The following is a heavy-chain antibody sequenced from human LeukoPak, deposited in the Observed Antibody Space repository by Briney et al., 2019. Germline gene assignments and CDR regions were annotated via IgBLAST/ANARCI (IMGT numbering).Heavy chain of an antibody. CDR1: GDTFTSYY. V-gene: IGHV1-46*01. Sequence: ASVKVSCKASGDTFTSYYMHWVRQAPGQGLEWMGIINPSDGSTSYAQKFQGRVTMTRDMSTSTVYMELSSLRSEDTAVYYCARGVLRYFDWLLSPRGDDAFDIWGQGTMVTVSS. J-gene: IGHJ3*02. D-gene: IGHD3-9*01. CDR2: INPSDGST. CDR3: ARGVLRYFDWLLSPRGDDAFDI.